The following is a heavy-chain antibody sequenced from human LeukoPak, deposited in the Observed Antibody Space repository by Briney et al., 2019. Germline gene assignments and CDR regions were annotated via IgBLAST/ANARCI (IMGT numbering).Heavy chain of an antibody. J-gene: IGHJ3*02. CDR1: GFTFSSHT. CDR3: ARVKAINWNDVRAFDI. Sequence: GGSLRLSCAASGFTFSSHTMHWVRQAPGKGLEWVAVTSYDGTNKHYADSVKGRFAISRDNSKDTLYLQMNTLRAEDTAVYFCARVKAINWNDVRAFDIWGQGTMVTVSS. D-gene: IGHD1-20*01. CDR2: TSYDGTNK. V-gene: IGHV3-30*09.